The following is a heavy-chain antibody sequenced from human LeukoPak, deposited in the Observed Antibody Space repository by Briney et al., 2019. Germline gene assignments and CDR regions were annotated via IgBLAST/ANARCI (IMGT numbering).Heavy chain of an antibody. V-gene: IGHV4-39*01. J-gene: IGHJ5*02. CDR1: GGSISSSSYY. D-gene: IGHD3-3*01. CDR2: IYYSGST. CDR3: ARLQRLHTFGVVTNWFDP. Sequence: SETLSLTCTVSGGSISSSSYYWGWIRQPPGKGLEWIGSIYYSGSTYYNPSLKSRVTISVDTSKNQFSLKLSCVTAADTAVYYCARLQRLHTFGVVTNWFDPWGQGTLVTVSS.